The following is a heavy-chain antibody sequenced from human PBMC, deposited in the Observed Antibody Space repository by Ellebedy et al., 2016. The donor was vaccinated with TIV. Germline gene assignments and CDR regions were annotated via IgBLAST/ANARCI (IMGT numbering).Heavy chain of an antibody. V-gene: IGHV4/OR15-8*02. CDR2: IFQSGTT. CDR1: GASIRSMHW. CDR3: ARAITLPDSGIDY. J-gene: IGHJ4*02. Sequence: SETLSLXCVVSGASIRSMHWWTWVRQSPGKGLEWVGQIFQSGTTNYNPSLQSRLTMSIDKSKNQFSLELTSVTAADTAVYYCARAITLPDSGIDYWGQGTLVAVSS. D-gene: IGHD3-16*01.